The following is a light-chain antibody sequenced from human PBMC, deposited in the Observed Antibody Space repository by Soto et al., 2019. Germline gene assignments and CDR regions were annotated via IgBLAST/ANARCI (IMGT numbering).Light chain of an antibody. CDR1: SSDVGGYNY. Sequence: QSALTQPPSASGSPGQSVTISCTGTSSDVGGYNYVSWYQQHPGKAPKLMIYEVSKRPSGVPDRFSGSKSGNTASLTVSGLQAEDEADYYCSSYAGSTNGGALIGTGTKLTVL. J-gene: IGLJ1*01. CDR3: SSYAGSTNGGAL. V-gene: IGLV2-8*01. CDR2: EVS.